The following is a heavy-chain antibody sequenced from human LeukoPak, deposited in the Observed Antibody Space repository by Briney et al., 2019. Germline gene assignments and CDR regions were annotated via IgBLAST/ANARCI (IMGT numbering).Heavy chain of an antibody. D-gene: IGHD6-6*01. J-gene: IGHJ4*02. CDR3: ASGPLSRYSSSSENTSDY. CDR2: IIPIFGTA. Sequence: ASVKVSCTASGGTFSSYAISWVRQAPGQGLEWMGGIIPIFGTANYAQKFQGRVTITADESTSTAYMELSSLRSEDTAVYYCASGPLSRYSSSSENTSDYWGQGTLVTVSS. V-gene: IGHV1-69*13. CDR1: GGTFSSYA.